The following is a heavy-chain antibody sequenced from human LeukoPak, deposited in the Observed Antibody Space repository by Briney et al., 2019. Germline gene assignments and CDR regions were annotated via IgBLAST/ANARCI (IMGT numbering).Heavy chain of an antibody. D-gene: IGHD3-10*01. CDR1: GYTFTGYY. CDR2: INPNSGGT. CDR3: CGSGGDYFDY. V-gene: IGHV1-2*02. Sequence: ASVKVSCTASGYTFTGYYMHWVRQAPGQGLEWMACINPNSGGTNYAQKFQGRVTMTRDTSTSTAYMELSRLRSDDTVVYYCCGSGGDYFDYWGEGTLVTVSS. J-gene: IGHJ4*02.